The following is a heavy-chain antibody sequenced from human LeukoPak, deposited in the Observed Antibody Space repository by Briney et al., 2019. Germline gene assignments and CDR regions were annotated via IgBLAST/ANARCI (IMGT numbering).Heavy chain of an antibody. J-gene: IGHJ3*01. D-gene: IGHD4-23*01. CDR3: ARDMSTRVTPISHAIDV. V-gene: IGHV1-46*01. Sequence: EASVKVSCKASENTFTNYYIHWVRQAPGQGLEWLGLINPNGGRTSYAQNFQGRVSMTRDTSTTTVYLDLSSLRSEDTAVYYCARDMSTRVTPISHAIDVWGQGTMVTVSS. CDR1: ENTFTNYY. CDR2: INPNGGRT.